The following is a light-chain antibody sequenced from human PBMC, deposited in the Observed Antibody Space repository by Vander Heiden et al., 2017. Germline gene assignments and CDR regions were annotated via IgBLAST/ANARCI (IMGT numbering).Light chain of an antibody. CDR3: MQATQWPPT. J-gene: IGKJ5*01. V-gene: IGKV2-30*01. CDR2: NVS. CDR1: QRLGNSSGNTY. Sequence: PSPLSLPVTRGQPASSACTSSQRLGNSSGNTYLFWFKQRPGQYPRRLIFNVSNRDSGVPDRFGGSGSGTEFTLKISRVEDEDVAIYYCMQATQWPPTFGQGTRLDIK.